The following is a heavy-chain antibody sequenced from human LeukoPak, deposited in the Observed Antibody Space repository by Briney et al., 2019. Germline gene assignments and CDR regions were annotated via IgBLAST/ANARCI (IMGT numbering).Heavy chain of an antibody. V-gene: IGHV3-7*01. CDR3: ARVMDLYYYDSSGYYYYFDY. Sequence: GGSLRLSCAASGFTFSSYWMSWVRQAPGKGLEWVANIKQDGSEKYYVDSVKGRFTISRDNAKNSLYLQMNSLRAEDTAVYYCARVMDLYYYDSSGYYYYFDYWGQGTLVTVSS. J-gene: IGHJ4*02. CDR2: IKQDGSEK. D-gene: IGHD3-22*01. CDR1: GFTFSSYW.